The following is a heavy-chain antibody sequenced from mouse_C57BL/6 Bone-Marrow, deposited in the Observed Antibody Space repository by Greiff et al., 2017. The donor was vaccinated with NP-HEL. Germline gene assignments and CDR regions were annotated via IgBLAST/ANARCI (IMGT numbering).Heavy chain of an antibody. Sequence: QVQLQQPGAELVKPGASVKLSCKASGYTFTSYWMHWVKQRPGQGLEWIGMIRPNSGSTNYNEKFKSKATLTVDKSSSTAYMQLSSLTSEDSAVYYCAREVLWRGFPYFDYWGQGTTLTVSS. CDR1: GYTFTSYW. D-gene: IGHD1-1*02. V-gene: IGHV1-64*01. CDR3: AREVLWRGFPYFDY. CDR2: IRPNSGST. J-gene: IGHJ2*01.